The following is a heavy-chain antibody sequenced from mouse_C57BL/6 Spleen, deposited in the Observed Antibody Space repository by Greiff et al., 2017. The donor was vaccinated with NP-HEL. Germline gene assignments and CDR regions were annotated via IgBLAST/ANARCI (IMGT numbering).Heavy chain of an antibody. J-gene: IGHJ4*01. CDR2: IGPETGGT. Sequence: VQLLQSGAELVRPGASVTLSCKASGYTFTDYEMHWVKQTPVHGLEWIGAIGPETGGTAYKQKFKGKTILTADKSSSTAYMELRSLTSEDSAVYYCTKLRLQAMDYWGQGTSVTVSS. V-gene: IGHV1-15*01. D-gene: IGHD3-2*02. CDR1: GYTFTDYE. CDR3: TKLRLQAMDY.